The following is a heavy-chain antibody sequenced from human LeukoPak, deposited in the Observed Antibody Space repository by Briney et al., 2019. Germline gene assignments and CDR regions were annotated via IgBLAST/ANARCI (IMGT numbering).Heavy chain of an antibody. CDR2: IYHSGST. Sequence: NPSQTLSLTCAVSGGSISSGGYSWSWIRQPPGKGLEWIGYIYHSGSTYYNPSLKSRVTISVDRSKNQFSLKLSSVTAADTAVYYCARRRYCAPRPVWYFYLWGRRTRVCVFS. CDR3: ARRRYCAPRPVWYFYL. CDR1: GGSISSGGYS. D-gene: IGHD2-21*01. J-gene: IGHJ2*01. V-gene: IGHV4-30-2*01.